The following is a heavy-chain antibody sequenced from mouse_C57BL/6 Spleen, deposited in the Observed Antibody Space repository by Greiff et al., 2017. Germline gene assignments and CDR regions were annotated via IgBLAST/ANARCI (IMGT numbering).Heavy chain of an antibody. CDR2: IRLKSDNYAT. Sequence: EVKLMESGGGLVQPGGSMKLSCVASGFTFSNYWMNWVRQSPEKGLEWVAQIRLKSDNYATHYAESVKGRFTISRDDSKSSVYLQMNNVRAEDTGIYYCTEGGRFDYWGQGTTLTVSS. CDR3: TEGGRFDY. D-gene: IGHD3-3*01. V-gene: IGHV6-3*01. CDR1: GFTFSNYW. J-gene: IGHJ2*01.